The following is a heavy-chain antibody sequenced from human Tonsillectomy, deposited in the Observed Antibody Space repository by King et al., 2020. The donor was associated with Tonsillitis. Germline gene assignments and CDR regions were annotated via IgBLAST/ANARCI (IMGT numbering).Heavy chain of an antibody. CDR1: GDSISFYY. CDR2: IYDGGSF. J-gene: IGHJ4*02. CDR3: ARHVVGDHRPDRFDY. D-gene: IGHD4-17*01. Sequence: PLQESGPGLVKPSETLSLMCTVSGDSISFYYWSWIRQPPGKGLEWIGYIYDGGSFNYNPSLKSRVTISVDTSKNQFSLMLSSVTAADTALYYCARHVVGDHRPDRFDYWGQGTLVTVSS. V-gene: IGHV4-59*08.